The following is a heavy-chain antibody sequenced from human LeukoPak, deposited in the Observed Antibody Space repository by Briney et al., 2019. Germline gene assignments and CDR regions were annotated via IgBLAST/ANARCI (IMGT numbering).Heavy chain of an antibody. CDR3: ARDPVAVGPTLEEYSSGLLDY. CDR2: TYYGPKWYN. J-gene: IGHJ4*02. Sequence: SQTLSLTGAISGDSVSSNSAAWNWIRQSPSRGLEWLGRTYYGPKWYNDYAVSVKSRITINPDTSKNQFSLQLNSVTPEDTAVYYCARDPVAVGPTLEEYSSGLLDYWGQGTLVTVSS. D-gene: IGHD6-19*01. V-gene: IGHV6-1*01. CDR1: GDSVSSNSAA.